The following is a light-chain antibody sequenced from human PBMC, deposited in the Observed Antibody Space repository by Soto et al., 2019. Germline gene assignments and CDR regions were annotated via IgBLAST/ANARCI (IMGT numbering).Light chain of an antibody. J-gene: IGLJ3*02. V-gene: IGLV2-23*01. CDR2: EAT. CDR3: CSDVGSSRWL. Sequence: QSALTQPASVSGSPGQTITISCIGASSDIGKYKVVSWYQHHPGKAPQLLIYEATKRPSGVSDRFSGSKSDNTASLTISGLQAEDEADYYCCSDVGSSRWLFGGGTKLTVL. CDR1: SSDIGKYKV.